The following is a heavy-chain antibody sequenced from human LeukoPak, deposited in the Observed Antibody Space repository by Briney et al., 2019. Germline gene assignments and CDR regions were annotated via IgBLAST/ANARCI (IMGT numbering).Heavy chain of an antibody. CDR1: GYTFTGYY. Sequence: ASVKVSCKASGYTFTGYYMHWVRQAPGQGLEWMGWINPNSGGTNYAQKFQGRVTMTRDTSISTAYMELSRLRSDDTAVYYCARVARIAVAGQDNGMEVWGQGTTVTVSS. V-gene: IGHV1-2*02. D-gene: IGHD6-19*01. CDR2: INPNSGGT. CDR3: ARVARIAVAGQDNGMEV. J-gene: IGHJ6*02.